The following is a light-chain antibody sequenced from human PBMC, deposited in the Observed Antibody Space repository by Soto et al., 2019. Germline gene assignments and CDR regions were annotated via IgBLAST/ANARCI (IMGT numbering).Light chain of an antibody. Sequence: DIQMTQSPSSLSASVVDRVTITCRASQGISSWLAWYQQKPGAVPKLLIYSASSLESGVPLRFSGSGSGTDFTLTISSLQPEDFATYYCQQTNSFPINLGQGTRLEIK. CDR2: SAS. J-gene: IGKJ5*01. CDR1: QGISSW. CDR3: QQTNSFPIN. V-gene: IGKV1-12*01.